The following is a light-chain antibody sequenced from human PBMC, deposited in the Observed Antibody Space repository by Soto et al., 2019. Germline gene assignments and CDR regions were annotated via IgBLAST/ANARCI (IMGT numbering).Light chain of an antibody. Sequence: EIVLTQSPGTLSLSPGERATLSCRASQSVSSSYLAWYQQKPGQAPRLLIYGASSRATGIPDRFSGSGSGTVFALTISRLEPADFAVYYCRQYGSSPITFGQGTRLEIK. CDR2: GAS. CDR1: QSVSSSY. J-gene: IGKJ5*01. V-gene: IGKV3-20*01. CDR3: RQYGSSPIT.